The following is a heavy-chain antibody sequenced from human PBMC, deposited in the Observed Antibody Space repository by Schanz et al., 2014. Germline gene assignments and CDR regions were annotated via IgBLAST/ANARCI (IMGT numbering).Heavy chain of an antibody. CDR1: GGSFSGYY. Sequence: QVQLQQWGAGLLKPSETLSLTCAVYGGSFSGYYWSWIRQPPGKGLQWIGEINHSGSTNYNPSLKCRVPLSVDTSKNQFSLKLRSVTAADTAVYYCARALYRVRLGELSKKLDYWGQGTLVTVSS. CDR2: INHSGST. D-gene: IGHD3-16*02. CDR3: ARALYRVRLGELSKKLDY. J-gene: IGHJ4*02. V-gene: IGHV4-34*02.